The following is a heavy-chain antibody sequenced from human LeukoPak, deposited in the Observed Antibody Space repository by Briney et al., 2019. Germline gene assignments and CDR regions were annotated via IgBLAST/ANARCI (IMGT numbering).Heavy chain of an antibody. Sequence: GGSLRLSCAASGFTFSSYAIHWVRQAPGKGLEWVTAISYDGSNKYYADSVKGRFTISRDNSKNTVYLQMNSLRAEDTAVYYCARPWYSSSSIGVYYYGMDVWGQGTTVTVSS. J-gene: IGHJ6*02. CDR2: ISYDGSNK. CDR3: ARPWYSSSSIGVYYYGMDV. V-gene: IGHV3-30-3*01. CDR1: GFTFSSYA. D-gene: IGHD6-6*01.